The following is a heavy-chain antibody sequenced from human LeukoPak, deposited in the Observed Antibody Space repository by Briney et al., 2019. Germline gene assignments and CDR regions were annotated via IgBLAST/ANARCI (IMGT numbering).Heavy chain of an antibody. D-gene: IGHD5-24*01. CDR1: GGSISSGNYY. V-gene: IGHV4-61*02. CDR2: IYTSGST. J-gene: IGHJ4*02. Sequence: PSETLSLTCTGSGGSISSGNYYWSWIRQPAGKGLEWIGRIYTSGSTNYNPSLKSRVTISVDTSKNQFSLKLSSVTAADTAVYYCARYDGYNLNFDYWGQGTLVTV. CDR3: ARYDGYNLNFDY.